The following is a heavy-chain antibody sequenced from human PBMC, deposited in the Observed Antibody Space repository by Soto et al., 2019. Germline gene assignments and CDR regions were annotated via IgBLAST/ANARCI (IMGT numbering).Heavy chain of an antibody. J-gene: IGHJ6*03. V-gene: IGHV3-74*01. D-gene: IGHD6-6*01. CDR2: INSDGSST. CDR1: GFTFSSYW. CDR3: ARDRPVLYYYYMDV. Sequence: LRLSCAASGFTFSSYWMHWVRQAPGKGLVWVSRINSDGSSTSYADSVKGRFTISRDNAKNTLYLQMNSLRAEDTAVYYCARDRPVLYYYYMDVWGKGTTVTVSS.